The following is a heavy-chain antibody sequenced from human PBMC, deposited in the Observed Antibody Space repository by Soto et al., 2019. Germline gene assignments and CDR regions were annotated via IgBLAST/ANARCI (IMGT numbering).Heavy chain of an antibody. D-gene: IGHD6-13*01. V-gene: IGHV1-2*04. CDR2: INPNSGGT. CDR1: GYTFTGYY. J-gene: IGHJ6*02. Sequence: ASVKVSCKVSGYTFTGYYMHWVRQAPGQGLEWMGWINPNSGGTNYAQKFQGWVTMTRDTSISTAYMELSRLRSDDTAVYYCARDGSIAAAGNNYYYGMDVWGQGTTVTVSS. CDR3: ARDGSIAAAGNNYYYGMDV.